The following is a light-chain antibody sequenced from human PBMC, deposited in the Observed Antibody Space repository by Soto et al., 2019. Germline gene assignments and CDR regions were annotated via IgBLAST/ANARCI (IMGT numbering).Light chain of an antibody. J-gene: IGKJ2*01. CDR3: QVYGDSPMYT. V-gene: IGKV3-20*01. Sequence: EIVLTQSPGTLSLSPGQRATLSCRASQIVSTNYLAWYQHKPGQAPRLLIYGASTRATGIPDRLSGSGSGTDFTLTISGLESEDFEVYYCQVYGDSPMYTVGQGTKVDIK. CDR2: GAS. CDR1: QIVSTNY.